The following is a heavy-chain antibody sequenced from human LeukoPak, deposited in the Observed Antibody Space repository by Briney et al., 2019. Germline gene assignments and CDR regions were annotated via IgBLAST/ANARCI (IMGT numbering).Heavy chain of an antibody. J-gene: IGHJ5*02. D-gene: IGHD6-13*01. CDR3: ARQLVPYNWFDP. CDR2: IYYSGST. Sequence: KASETLSLTCTVSGGSISSYYWSWIRQPPGKGLEWIGCIYYSGSTNYNPSLKSRVTISVDTSKNQFSLKLSSVTAADTAVYYCARQLVPYNWFDPWGQGTLVTVSS. CDR1: GGSISSYY. V-gene: IGHV4-59*08.